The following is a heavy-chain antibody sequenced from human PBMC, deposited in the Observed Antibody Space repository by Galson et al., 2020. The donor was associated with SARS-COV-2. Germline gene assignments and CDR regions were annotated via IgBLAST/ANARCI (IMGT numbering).Heavy chain of an antibody. V-gene: IGHV4-38-2*02. CDR1: GYSISNGSY. Sequence: SQTLSLTCTVSGYSISNGSYWGWIRQPPGKGLAWVGSIYHSGSTDYSPSLESRVSISMDTSKNQFSLKLNSVTAADTAIYYCARYLWQWLGNFDYWGQGALVTVSS. CDR3: ARYLWQWLGNFDY. J-gene: IGHJ4*02. CDR2: IYHSGST. D-gene: IGHD6-19*01.